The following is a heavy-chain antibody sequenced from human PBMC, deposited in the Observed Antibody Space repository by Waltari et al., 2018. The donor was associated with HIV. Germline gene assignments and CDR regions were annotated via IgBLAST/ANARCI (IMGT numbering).Heavy chain of an antibody. CDR3: VRESKLPGGFYPFEY. CDR2: ISYDGVNQ. V-gene: IGHV3-30-3*01. J-gene: IGHJ4*02. CDR1: GYTLNDNA. Sequence: QVHLVESGGGVVQPGWSLRLSGAASGYTLNDNAFPWVRQAPGKGLEWISFISYDGVNQNYADSVKGRFTISRDDSRSRLYLQMNSLRREDTAVYYCVRESKLPGGFYPFEYWGQGTLVTVSS. D-gene: IGHD3-16*01.